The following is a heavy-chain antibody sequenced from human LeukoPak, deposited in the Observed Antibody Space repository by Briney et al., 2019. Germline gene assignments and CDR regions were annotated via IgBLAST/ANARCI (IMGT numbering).Heavy chain of an antibody. CDR1: GYTFTSYY. CDR3: ARSTAYYFDSGGYLLDY. Sequence: ASVKVSCKASGYTFTSYYMHWVRQAPGQGLEWMGWINPNSGGTNYAQKFQGRVTLTRDTSIRTAYMELSRLRSDDTAVYYCARSTAYYFDSGGYLLDYWGQGTLVTVSS. V-gene: IGHV1-2*02. J-gene: IGHJ4*02. D-gene: IGHD3-22*01. CDR2: INPNSGGT.